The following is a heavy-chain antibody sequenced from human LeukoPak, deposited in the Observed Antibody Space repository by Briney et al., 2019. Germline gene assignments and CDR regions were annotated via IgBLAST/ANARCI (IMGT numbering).Heavy chain of an antibody. CDR3: AKERTRRRPGSGYYYVYFDY. CDR1: GFTFSSYA. D-gene: IGHD3-22*01. Sequence: GGSLRLSCAASGFTFSSYAMSWVRQAPEKGLEWVSAISGSGGSTYYADSVKGRFTISRDNSKNTLYLQMNSLRAEDTAVYYCAKERTRRRPGSGYYYVYFDYWGQGTLVTISS. CDR2: ISGSGGST. V-gene: IGHV3-23*01. J-gene: IGHJ4*02.